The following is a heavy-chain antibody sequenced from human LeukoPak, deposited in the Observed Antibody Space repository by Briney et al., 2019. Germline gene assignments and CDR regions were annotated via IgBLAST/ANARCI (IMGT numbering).Heavy chain of an antibody. J-gene: IGHJ4*02. CDR1: GYSISSGYY. CDR2: IYHSGYT. V-gene: IGHV4-38-2*02. CDR3: ARDMNPTHYFDY. Sequence: SETLSLTCNVSGYSISSGYYWAWIRQAPGKGLEWIGSIYHSGYTHYNPSLKGRVTISVDTSKNDFSLKLSSVAAADPAIYYCARDMNPTHYFDYWGQGTLVTVSS. D-gene: IGHD3-16*01.